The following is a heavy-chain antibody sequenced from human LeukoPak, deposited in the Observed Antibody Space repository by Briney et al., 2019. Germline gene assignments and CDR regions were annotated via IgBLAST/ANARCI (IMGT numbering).Heavy chain of an antibody. CDR2: IYTSGST. V-gene: IGHV4-4*09. CDR3: ARAPRYYYYYMDV. J-gene: IGHJ6*03. Sequence: PSETLSLTCTVSGGSISSYYWSWIRQPPGKGLEWIGYIYTSGSTNYNPSLKSRVTISVDTSKNQFSLKLSSVTAADTAVYYCARAPRYYYYYMDVWGKGTTVTVSS. CDR1: GGSISSYY.